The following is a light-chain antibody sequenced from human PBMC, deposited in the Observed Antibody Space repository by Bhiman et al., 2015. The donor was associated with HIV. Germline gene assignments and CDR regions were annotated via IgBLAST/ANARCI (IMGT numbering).Light chain of an antibody. CDR2: QNN. V-gene: IGLV3-1*01. CDR1: KLGEKF. J-gene: IGLJ2*01. CDR3: QAWDSTTVI. Sequence: SYELAQPPSVSLSPGQTATITCSGDKLGEKFASWYQQKPGQSPILIIYQNNKRASGIPERISGSNSGDTATLTISGAQAIDEADYFCQAWDSTTVIFGGGTKLTVL.